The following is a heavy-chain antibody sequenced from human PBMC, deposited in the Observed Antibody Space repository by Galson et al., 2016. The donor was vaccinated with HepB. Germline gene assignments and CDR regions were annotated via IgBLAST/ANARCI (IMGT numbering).Heavy chain of an antibody. J-gene: IGHJ4*02. Sequence: PALVTPTQTLTLSCTFSGFSLNSSGLGVGWIRQPPGKALEWLALIYWDDGKRYSPYLKRILSITKDTSKNLVVLTMTDMDPVDTATYYCARVLDYNSVWGSFDYWGQGTLVTVSS. D-gene: IGHD3-16*01. CDR1: GFSLNSSGLG. CDR2: IYWDDGK. CDR3: ARVLDYNSVWGSFDY. V-gene: IGHV2-5*02.